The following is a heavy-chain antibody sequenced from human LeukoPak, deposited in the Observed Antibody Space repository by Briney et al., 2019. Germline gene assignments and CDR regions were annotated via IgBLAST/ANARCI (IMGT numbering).Heavy chain of an antibody. CDR2: INAGNGNT. V-gene: IGHV1-3*01. CDR1: GYTFTGYA. CDR3: ARDFGYCSSTSCYLNWFDP. J-gene: IGHJ5*02. D-gene: IGHD2-2*03. Sequence: ASVKVSCKASGYTFTGYAMHWVRQAPGQRLEWMGWINAGNGNTKYSQKFQGRVTITRDTSASTAYMELSSLRSEDTAVYYCARDFGYCSSTSCYLNWFDPWGREPWSPSPQ.